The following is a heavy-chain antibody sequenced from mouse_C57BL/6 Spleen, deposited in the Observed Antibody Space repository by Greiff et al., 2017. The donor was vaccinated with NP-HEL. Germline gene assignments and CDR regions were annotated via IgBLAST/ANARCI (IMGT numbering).Heavy chain of an antibody. CDR3: AKKFLYGSSSAWFAY. Sequence: VQLQQPGAELVKPGASVKMSCKASGYTFTSYWITWVKQRPGQGLEWIGDIYPGSGSTNYNEKFKSKATLTVDTSSSTAYMQLSSLTSEDSAVYYCAKKFLYGSSSAWFAYWGQGTLVTVSA. CDR1: GYTFTSYW. D-gene: IGHD1-1*01. CDR2: IYPGSGST. J-gene: IGHJ3*01. V-gene: IGHV1-55*01.